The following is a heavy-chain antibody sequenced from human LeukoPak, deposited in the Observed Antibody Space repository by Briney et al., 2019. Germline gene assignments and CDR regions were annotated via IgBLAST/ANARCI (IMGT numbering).Heavy chain of an antibody. CDR1: GYTFTSYD. D-gene: IGHD5-12*01. V-gene: IGHV1-8*01. J-gene: IGHJ5*02. Sequence: ASVKVSCKASGYTFTSYDINWVRQATGQGLEWMGWMNPNSGNTGYAQKFQGRVTMTRNTSISTAYMELSSLRSEDTAVYYCAGRPIKRGYSGYGRIDWFDPWGQGTLVTVSS. CDR3: AGRPIKRGYSGYGRIDWFDP. CDR2: MNPNSGNT.